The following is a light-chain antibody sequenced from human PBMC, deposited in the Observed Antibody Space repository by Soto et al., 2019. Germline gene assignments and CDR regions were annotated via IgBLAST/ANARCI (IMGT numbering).Light chain of an antibody. CDR2: EDD. CDR3: GAWDTSLSSGV. CDR1: SSNIGNNF. Sequence: QSVLTQPPSVSAAPGQKVTISCSGSSSNIGNNFVSWYQHLTGTAPKLLIYEDDKRPSGIPDRFSGSKSGTSSTLGITGLQTGDEAVYYCGAWDTSLSSGVFGGGTELTVL. V-gene: IGLV1-51*02. J-gene: IGLJ3*02.